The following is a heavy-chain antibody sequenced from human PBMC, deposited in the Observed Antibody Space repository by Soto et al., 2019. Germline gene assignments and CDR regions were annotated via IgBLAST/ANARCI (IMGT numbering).Heavy chain of an antibody. CDR1: GFTFGDHG. CDR2: INWNGGST. D-gene: IGHD1-26*01. J-gene: IGHJ1*01. V-gene: IGHV3-20*04. Sequence: DVQLVESGGSVVRPGGSLRLSCAASGFTFGDHGMIWVRQAPGKGLEWVSGINWNGGSTGYVDSVKGRFTISRDNAKHSLYLQMDSLRADDTALYYCARARGDYYRYFQDWGQGTLVTVSS. CDR3: ARARGDYYRYFQD.